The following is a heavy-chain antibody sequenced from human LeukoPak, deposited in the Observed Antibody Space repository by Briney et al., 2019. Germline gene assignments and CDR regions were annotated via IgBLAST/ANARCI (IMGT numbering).Heavy chain of an antibody. Sequence: PGGSLGLSCAASGFTFSSYGMHWVRQAPGKGLEWVAVISYDGSNKYYADSVKGRFTISRDNSKNTLYLQMNSLRAEDTAVYYCAKGPTGFDPWGQGTLVTVSS. J-gene: IGHJ5*02. CDR2: ISYDGSNK. D-gene: IGHD1-26*01. V-gene: IGHV3-30*18. CDR3: AKGPTGFDP. CDR1: GFTFSSYG.